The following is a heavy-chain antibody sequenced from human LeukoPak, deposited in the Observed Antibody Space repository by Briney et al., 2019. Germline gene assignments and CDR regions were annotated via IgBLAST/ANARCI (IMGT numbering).Heavy chain of an antibody. CDR2: INHSGST. D-gene: IGHD3-10*01. J-gene: IGHJ5*02. V-gene: IGHV4-34*01. CDR1: GGSFSGYY. Sequence: SETLSLTCAVYGGSFSGYYRSWIRQPPGKGLEWIGEINHSGSTNYNPSLKSRVTISVDTSKNQFSLKLSSVTAADTAVYYCARMVRGVIWFDPWGQGTLVTVSS. CDR3: ARMVRGVIWFDP.